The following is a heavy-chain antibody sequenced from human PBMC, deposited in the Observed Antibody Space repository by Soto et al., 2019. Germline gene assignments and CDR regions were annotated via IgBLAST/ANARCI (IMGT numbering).Heavy chain of an antibody. CDR3: ASPLGIVGATPVVDY. J-gene: IGHJ4*02. Sequence: EVQLVESGGGLVKPGGSLRLSCAASGFTFSSYSMNWVRQAPGKRLEWVSSISTSSSYIYYADSVKGRFTISRDNAKNPLYLQMNSLRAEDTAVYYCASPLGIVGATPVVDYWGQGTLVTVSS. V-gene: IGHV3-21*01. CDR2: ISTSSSYI. CDR1: GFTFSSYS. D-gene: IGHD1-26*01.